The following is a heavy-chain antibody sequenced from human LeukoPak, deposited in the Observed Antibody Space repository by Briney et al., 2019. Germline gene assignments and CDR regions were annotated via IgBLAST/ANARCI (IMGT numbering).Heavy chain of an antibody. CDR3: AKGDYSDYVYYFDY. CDR1: GFTFSTYG. CDR2: IRYDGSNK. D-gene: IGHD4-11*01. V-gene: IGHV3-30*02. Sequence: GGSLRLSCAASGFTFSTYGMHWVRQAPGKGLEWVAFIRYDGSNKYYADSVKGRFTISRDNSKNTLYLQMNSLRAEDTAVYYCAKGDYSDYVYYFDYWGQGTLVTVSS. J-gene: IGHJ4*02.